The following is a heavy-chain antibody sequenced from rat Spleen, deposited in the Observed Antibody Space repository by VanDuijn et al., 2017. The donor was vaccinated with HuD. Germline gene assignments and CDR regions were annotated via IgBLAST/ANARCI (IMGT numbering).Heavy chain of an antibody. Sequence: QVQLKESGPGLVQPSQTLSLTCTVSGFSLTRYHVSWVRQPPGKGLEWMGLIWGNGNTHYNSALKSRLRISRDTSKSQVFLKMNSLQTEDTAIYFCTKLLEFAYWGQGTLVTVSS. CDR3: TKLLEFAY. V-gene: IGHV2-13*01. J-gene: IGHJ3*01. CDR1: GFSLTRYH. D-gene: IGHD4-2*01. CDR2: IWGNGNT.